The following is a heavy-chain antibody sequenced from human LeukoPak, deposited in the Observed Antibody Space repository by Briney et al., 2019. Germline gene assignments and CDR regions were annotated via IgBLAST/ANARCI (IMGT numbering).Heavy chain of an antibody. V-gene: IGHV3-33*08. CDR1: GFTFSSYA. CDR2: IWYDGSNK. CDR3: ARDRLEAVTDDDYFDY. D-gene: IGHD2-21*02. J-gene: IGHJ4*02. Sequence: GGSLRLSCAASGFTFSSYAMSWVRQAPGKGLEWVALIWYDGSNKYYGDSVKGRFTISRGNSKNTVYLQMNSLRAEDTGVYYCARDRLEAVTDDDYFDYWGQGTLVTVSS.